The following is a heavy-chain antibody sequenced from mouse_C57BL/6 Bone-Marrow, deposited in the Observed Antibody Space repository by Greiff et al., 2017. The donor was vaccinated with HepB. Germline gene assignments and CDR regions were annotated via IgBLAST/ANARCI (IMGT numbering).Heavy chain of an antibody. J-gene: IGHJ2*01. V-gene: IGHV5-6*01. Sequence: EVHLVESGGDLVKPGGSLKLSCAASGFTFSSYGMSWVRQTPDKRLEWVATISSGGSYTYYPDSVKGRFTISRDNAKNTLYLQMSSLKSEDTAMYYCARMLYDSFDYWGQGTTLTVSS. D-gene: IGHD2-3*01. CDR2: ISSGGSYT. CDR1: GFTFSSYG. CDR3: ARMLYDSFDY.